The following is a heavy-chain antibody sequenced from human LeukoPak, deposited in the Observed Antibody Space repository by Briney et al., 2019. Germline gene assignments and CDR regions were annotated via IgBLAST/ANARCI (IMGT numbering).Heavy chain of an antibody. CDR1: GYTFTSYD. V-gene: IGHV1-8*01. CDR3: ARSGIWKQPPDY. Sequence: ASVKVSCKASGYTFTSYDINWVRQAPGQGLEWMGWMNPNSGNTGYAQKFQGRVTMTRNTSISTAYMELSSLRSEDTAVYYCARSGIWKQPPDYWGQGTLVTVSS. CDR2: MNPNSGNT. J-gene: IGHJ4*02. D-gene: IGHD5-18*01.